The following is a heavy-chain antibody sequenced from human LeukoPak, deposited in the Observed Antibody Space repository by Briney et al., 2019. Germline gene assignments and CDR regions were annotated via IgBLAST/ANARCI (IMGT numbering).Heavy chain of an antibody. CDR3: ASTLKRDY. D-gene: IGHD2-2*01. Sequence: GGSLRLSCAASGFTFDDYAMHWVRQAPGKGLEWVSGISWNSGSIGYADSVKGRFTISRDNAKNSLYLQMNSLRAEDTALYYCASTLKRDYWGQGTLVTVSS. CDR1: GFTFDDYA. J-gene: IGHJ4*02. CDR2: ISWNSGSI. V-gene: IGHV3-9*01.